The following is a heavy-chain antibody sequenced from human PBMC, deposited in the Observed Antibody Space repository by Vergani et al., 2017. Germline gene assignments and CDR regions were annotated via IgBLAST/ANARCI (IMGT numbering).Heavy chain of an antibody. V-gene: IGHV3-30-3*01. CDR2: ISYDGSNK. D-gene: IGHD4-23*01. CDR1: GFTFSSYA. Sequence: QVQLVESGGGVVQPGRSLRLSCAASGFTFSSYAMHWVRQAPGKGLEWVAVISYDGSNKYYADSVKGRFTISRDNSKNTLYLQMNSLRAEDTAVYYCARXLYYGGISAGSLGYWGQGTLVTVSS. CDR3: ARXLYYGGISAGSLGY. J-gene: IGHJ4*02.